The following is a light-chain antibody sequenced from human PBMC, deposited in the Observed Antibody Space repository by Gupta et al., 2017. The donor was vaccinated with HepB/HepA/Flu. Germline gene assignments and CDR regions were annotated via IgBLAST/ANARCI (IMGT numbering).Light chain of an antibody. V-gene: IGLV3-21*02. J-gene: IGLJ3*02. Sequence: SYVLTQPPSVSVAPGQAATIACGGDNIGSKSVHWYLQKPGQAHVLVVYDDKDRPSGIPERFSGSNSGTTATMTISRVEAGDEADYYCQVWDSSIDIVLFGGGTKLTVL. CDR2: DDK. CDR1: NIGSKS. CDR3: QVWDSSIDIVL.